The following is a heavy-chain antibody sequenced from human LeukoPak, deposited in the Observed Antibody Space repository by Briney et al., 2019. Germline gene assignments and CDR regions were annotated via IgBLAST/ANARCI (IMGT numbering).Heavy chain of an antibody. V-gene: IGHV3-21*01. D-gene: IGHD5-24*01. CDR2: ISSSSYI. J-gene: IGHJ3*02. Sequence: GGSLRLSCAAPGFTFSSYSTNWVRQAPGKGLEWVSSISSSSYIYYADSVKGRFTISRDNAKNSLYLQMNSLRAEDTAVYYCAREATQSGDAFDIWGQGTMVTVSS. CDR3: AREATQSGDAFDI. CDR1: GFTFSSYS.